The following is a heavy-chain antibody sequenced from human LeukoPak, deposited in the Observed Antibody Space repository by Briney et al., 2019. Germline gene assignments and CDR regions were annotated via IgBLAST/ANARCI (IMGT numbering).Heavy chain of an antibody. CDR3: ARDASGVVVPAATLTSGTWFDP. Sequence: ASVKVSCKASGYTFTAYYLRWVRQAPGQGLEWMGWINPNNGATKYAQNFQGRVTMTRDSSISTTFMELRTLRSDDTAVYYCARDASGVVVPAATLTSGTWFDPWGQGTLVTVFS. CDR1: GYTFTAYY. CDR2: INPNNGAT. V-gene: IGHV1-2*02. J-gene: IGHJ5*02. D-gene: IGHD2-2*01.